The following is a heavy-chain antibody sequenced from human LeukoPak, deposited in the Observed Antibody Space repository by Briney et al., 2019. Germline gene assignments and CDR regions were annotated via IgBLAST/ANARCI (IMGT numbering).Heavy chain of an antibody. D-gene: IGHD3-3*01. J-gene: IGHJ4*02. CDR1: GGSISSSSYY. V-gene: IGHV4-39*01. CDR3: AITYYDFWSGYYYFDY. CDR2: IYYSGST. Sequence: SETRSLTCTVSGGSISSSSYYWGWIRQPPGKGLEWIGSIYYSGSTYYNPSLKSRVTISVDTSKNQFSLKLSSVTAADTAVYYCAITYYDFWSGYYYFDYWGQGTLVTVSS.